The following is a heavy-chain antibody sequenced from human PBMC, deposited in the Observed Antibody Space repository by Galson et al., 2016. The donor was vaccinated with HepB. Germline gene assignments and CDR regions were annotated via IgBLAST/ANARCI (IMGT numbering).Heavy chain of an antibody. CDR1: GFTLRSYA. CDR2: MSGSGGTT. D-gene: IGHD3-10*01. J-gene: IGHJ5*02. Sequence: SLRLSCAASGFTLRSYAMTWVRQAPGKGLEWVCAMSGSGGTTYYADSVKDRFTISRDNSKNTVYLQMISFRADDTAVYHCARGLGPGEEWFGVFFAWGQGTLVTVSS. V-gene: IGHV3-23*01. CDR3: ARGLGPGEEWFGVFFA.